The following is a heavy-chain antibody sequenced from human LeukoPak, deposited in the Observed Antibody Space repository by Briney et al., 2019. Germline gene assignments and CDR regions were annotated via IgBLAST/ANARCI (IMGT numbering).Heavy chain of an antibody. D-gene: IGHD6-6*01. CDR1: GGSISSSSYY. V-gene: IGHV4-39*07. Sequence: SETLSLTCTVSGGSISSSSYYWGWIRQPPGKGLEWIGSIYYSGTTNYNPSLKSRVTISIDTSKNQFSLKLSSVTATDSALYYCARGQLVRAGWFDPWGQGTRVTVSS. J-gene: IGHJ5*02. CDR2: IYYSGTT. CDR3: ARGQLVRAGWFDP.